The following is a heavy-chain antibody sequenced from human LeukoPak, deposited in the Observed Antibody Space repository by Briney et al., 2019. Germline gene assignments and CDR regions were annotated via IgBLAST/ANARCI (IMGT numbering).Heavy chain of an antibody. Sequence: GGSLRLSCVASGFTVSSNYMTWVRQAPGKGLEWVSVIYSGGSTYYADSVKGGFTISRDNSKNTLYLQMNSLRAEDTAVYYCARDSHCSGGTCYSRYWGQGTLVTVSS. D-gene: IGHD2-15*01. CDR2: IYSGGST. V-gene: IGHV3-66*01. J-gene: IGHJ4*02. CDR1: GFTVSSNY. CDR3: ARDSHCSGGTCYSRY.